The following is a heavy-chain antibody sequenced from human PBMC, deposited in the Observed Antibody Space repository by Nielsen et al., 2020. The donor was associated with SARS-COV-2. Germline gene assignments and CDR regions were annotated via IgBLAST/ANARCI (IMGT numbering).Heavy chain of an antibody. CDR2: ISGSGGST. J-gene: IGHJ4*02. V-gene: IGHV3-23*01. CDR3: ARDLAAAALGRGDY. D-gene: IGHD6-13*01. Sequence: WIRQPPGKGLEWVSAISGSGGSTYYADSVEGRFTISRDNAKNSLYLQMNSLRAEDTAVYYCARDLAAAALGRGDYWGQGTLVTVSS.